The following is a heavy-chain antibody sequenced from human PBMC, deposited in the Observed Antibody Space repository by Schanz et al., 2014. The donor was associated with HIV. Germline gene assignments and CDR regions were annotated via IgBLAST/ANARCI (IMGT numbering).Heavy chain of an antibody. V-gene: IGHV3-21*01. CDR3: ANSDRITFGGAIDC. Sequence: VQLVESGGGVVQPGRSLRLSCSASGFTFSSNGMNWVRQAPGKGLEWVSSISSSSGYIRYADSVRGRFTISRDNAKNSLYLQINSLSVEDTAVYYCANSDRITFGGAIDCWGQGTLVTVSS. J-gene: IGHJ4*02. CDR2: ISSSSGYI. CDR1: GFTFSSNG. D-gene: IGHD3-16*01.